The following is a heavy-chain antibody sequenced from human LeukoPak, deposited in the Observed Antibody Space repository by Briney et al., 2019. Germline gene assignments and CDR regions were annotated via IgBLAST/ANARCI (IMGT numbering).Heavy chain of an antibody. CDR1: GGSISSGDYY. J-gene: IGHJ5*02. D-gene: IGHD3-10*01. Sequence: PSETLSLTCTVSGGSISSGDYYWSWIRQPPGKGLEWIGYIYYSGSTYYNPSLKSRVTISVDTSKNQFSLKLSSVTAADTAVYYCALYGSGSYWGYNWFDPWGQGTLVTVS. CDR3: ALYGSGSYWGYNWFDP. CDR2: IYYSGST. V-gene: IGHV4-30-4*01.